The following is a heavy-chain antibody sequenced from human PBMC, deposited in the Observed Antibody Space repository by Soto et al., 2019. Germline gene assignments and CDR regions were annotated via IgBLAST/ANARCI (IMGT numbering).Heavy chain of an antibody. CDR1: GYTFTSYY. CDR2: INPSGGST. D-gene: IGHD6-13*01. Sequence: QVQLVQSGAEVKKPGASVKVSCKASGYTFTSYYMHWVRQAPGQGLEWMGIINPSGGSTSYAQKFQGRVTMTRDTSTSTVYMELSSLRPEDTAVYYCARVVIAAAGTVGEYFQHWGQGTLVTVSS. V-gene: IGHV1-46*03. CDR3: ARVVIAAAGTVGEYFQH. J-gene: IGHJ1*01.